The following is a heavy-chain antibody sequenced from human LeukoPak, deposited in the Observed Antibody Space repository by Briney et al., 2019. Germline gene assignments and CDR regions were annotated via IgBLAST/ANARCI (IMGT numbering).Heavy chain of an antibody. Sequence: PSETLSLTCAVYGGSFSGYYWSWIRQPPGKGLEWIGEINHSGSTNYNPPLKSRVTISVDTSKNQFSLKLSSVTAADTAVYYCARLPLSGSYYMDVWGKGTTVTISS. CDR2: INHSGST. J-gene: IGHJ6*03. V-gene: IGHV4-34*01. CDR3: ARLPLSGSYYMDV. CDR1: GGSFSGYY. D-gene: IGHD3-10*01.